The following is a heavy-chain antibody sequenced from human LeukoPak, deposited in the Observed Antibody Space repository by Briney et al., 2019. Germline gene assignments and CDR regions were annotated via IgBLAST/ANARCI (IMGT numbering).Heavy chain of an antibody. Sequence: VASVKVSCKASGYTFTSYYMHWVRQAPGQGLEWMGIINPSGGSTSYAQKFQGRVTMTRDTSTSTVYMELSSLRSEDTAVYYCARSFRGDFWSGYYTGPFYWGQGTLVTVSS. D-gene: IGHD3-3*01. CDR1: GYTFTSYY. CDR2: INPSGGST. CDR3: ARSFRGDFWSGYYTGPFY. J-gene: IGHJ4*02. V-gene: IGHV1-46*01.